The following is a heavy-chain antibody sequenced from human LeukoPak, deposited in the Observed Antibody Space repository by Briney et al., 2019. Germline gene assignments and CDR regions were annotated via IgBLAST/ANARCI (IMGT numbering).Heavy chain of an antibody. CDR3: ARGRLAIAVAGTTRSGFYFDY. CDR2: IYHSGST. J-gene: IGHJ4*02. D-gene: IGHD6-19*01. Sequence: SETLSLTCTVSGYSISSGYYWGWIRQPPGKGLQWIGSIYHSGSTYYNSSLKSRVTISVDTSKNQFSLKLSSVTAADTAVYYCARGRLAIAVAGTTRSGFYFDYWGQGTLVTVSS. V-gene: IGHV4-38-2*02. CDR1: GYSISSGYY.